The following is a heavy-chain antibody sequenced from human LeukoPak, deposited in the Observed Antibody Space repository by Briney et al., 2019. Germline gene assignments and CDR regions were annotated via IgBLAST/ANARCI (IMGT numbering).Heavy chain of an antibody. CDR1: GGTFSIYS. J-gene: IGHJ3*02. V-gene: IGHV1-69*01. CDR2: IIPVFGTP. CDR3: ARDQGVYFGSPDAYDI. D-gene: IGHD3-10*01. Sequence: GSSVKDSSKASGGTFSIYSSNRARQDTGQGLEWVGGIIPVFGTPNYAQKFQGRVTITADESTRTVYMELSSLRSEDTAVYYCARDQGVYFGSPDAYDIWAQGTMVTVSS.